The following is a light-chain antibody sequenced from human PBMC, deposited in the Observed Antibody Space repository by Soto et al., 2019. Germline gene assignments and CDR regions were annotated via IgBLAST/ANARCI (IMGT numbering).Light chain of an antibody. J-gene: IGKJ1*01. Sequence: EIRVSQSPSTLSASVGDRVTITCRASQSISSWLAWYQQKPGKAPKLLIYKASSLESGVPSRFSGSGSGTEFTLTISSLQPDDFATYYCQQYNSYSWTFGQGTKVDIK. CDR2: KAS. CDR1: QSISSW. CDR3: QQYNSYSWT. V-gene: IGKV1-5*03.